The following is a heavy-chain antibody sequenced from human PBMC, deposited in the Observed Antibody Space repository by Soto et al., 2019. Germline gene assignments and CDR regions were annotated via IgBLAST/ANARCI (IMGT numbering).Heavy chain of an antibody. V-gene: IGHV4-31*03. D-gene: IGHD3-22*01. Sequence: SETLSLTCTVSGGSISSGGYCWSWIRQHPGKGLEWIGYIYYSGSTYYNPSLKSRVTISVDTSKNQFSLKLSSVTAADTAVYYWARDLDDSSGYYSYGMDVWGQVPTVT. J-gene: IGHJ6*02. CDR1: GGSISSGGYC. CDR3: ARDLDDSSGYYSYGMDV. CDR2: IYYSGST.